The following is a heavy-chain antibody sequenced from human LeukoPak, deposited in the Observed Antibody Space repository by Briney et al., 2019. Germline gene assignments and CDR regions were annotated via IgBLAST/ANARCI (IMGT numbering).Heavy chain of an antibody. CDR3: ARDVSIFGPSFYFDF. CDR2: IYPTVSS. J-gene: IGHJ4*02. CDR1: GGSISSYY. Sequence: PSETLSLTCTVSGGSISSYYWSWIRQPAGKGLEWIGHIYPTVSSNYNPSPKSRVTISVDTSKNQFSLKMSSVTAADTAVYYCARDVSIFGPSFYFDFWVQGTLVTVSS. D-gene: IGHD3-3*01. V-gene: IGHV4-4*07.